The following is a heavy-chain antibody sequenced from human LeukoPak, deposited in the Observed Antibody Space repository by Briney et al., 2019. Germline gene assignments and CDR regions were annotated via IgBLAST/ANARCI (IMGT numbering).Heavy chain of an antibody. D-gene: IGHD3-9*01. CDR1: DGSFSGYY. CDR3: ARVHGYYDILTGYYRYYFDY. V-gene: IGHV4-34*01. J-gene: IGHJ4*02. CDR2: INHRGST. Sequence: SETLSLTCAVYDGSFSGYYWTWIRQPPGKGLEWIGEINHRGSTNYNPSLKSRVTISVDTSKNQFSLKLTSVTAADTAVYYCARVHGYYDILTGYYRYYFDYWGQGTLVTVSS.